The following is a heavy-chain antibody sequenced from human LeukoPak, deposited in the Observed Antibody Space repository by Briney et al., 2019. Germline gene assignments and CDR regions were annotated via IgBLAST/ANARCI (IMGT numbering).Heavy chain of an antibody. CDR1: GFTFSSYA. D-gene: IGHD2-2*01. CDR3: AKMGKEYQLPVYYFDY. V-gene: IGHV3-23*01. J-gene: IGHJ4*02. Sequence: QPGGSLRLSCAASGFTFSSYAISWVRQAPGKGLEWVSAISGSGGSTYYADSVKGRFTISRDNSKNTLYLQMNSLRAEDTAVYYCAKMGKEYQLPVYYFDYWGQGTLVTVSS. CDR2: ISGSGGST.